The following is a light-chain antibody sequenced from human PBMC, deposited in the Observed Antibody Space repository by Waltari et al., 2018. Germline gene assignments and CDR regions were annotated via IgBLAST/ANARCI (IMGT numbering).Light chain of an antibody. V-gene: IGKV1-5*03. J-gene: IGKJ1*01. CDR3: QHYDVFSAT. CDR1: PNIPRW. Sequence: DIQITQSPSTLSASVRDRLTITCRASPNIPRWLAWYQQKPGKAPKLLIYKTSILESGVPSRFSGGGSGTEFTLTISSLQPDDFATYYCQHYDVFSATFGPGTKVEIK. CDR2: KTS.